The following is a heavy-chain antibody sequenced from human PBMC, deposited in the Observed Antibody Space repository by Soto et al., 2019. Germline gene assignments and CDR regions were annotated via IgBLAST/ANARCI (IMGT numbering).Heavy chain of an antibody. CDR1: GYTFTSYD. V-gene: IGHV1-8*01. Sequence: QVQLVQSGAEVKKPGASVKVSCKASGYTFTSYDINWVRQAPGQGLEWMGWMKPNSGNTGDARKFLGRITMTRDTSTGTAYMELRSLRSDDTAVYYCARGMKPAAIFSNFDSWGQGTLVTISS. CDR3: ARGMKPAAIFSNFDS. CDR2: MKPNSGNT. D-gene: IGHD2-2*01. J-gene: IGHJ4*02.